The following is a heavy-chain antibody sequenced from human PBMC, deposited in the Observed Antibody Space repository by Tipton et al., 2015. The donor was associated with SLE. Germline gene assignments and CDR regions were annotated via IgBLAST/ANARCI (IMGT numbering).Heavy chain of an antibody. V-gene: IGHV3-21*03. CDR3: ARDLSYDYIWGSYRLWYYFDY. CDR1: GFTFSSYS. CDR2: ISSSSSYI. Sequence: SLRLSCAASGFTFSSYSMNWVRQAPGKGLEWVSSISSSSSYIYYADSVKGRFTIPRDNAKNSLYLQMNSLRAEDTAVYYCARDLSYDYIWGSYRLWYYFDYWGQGTLVTVSS. D-gene: IGHD3-16*02. J-gene: IGHJ4*02.